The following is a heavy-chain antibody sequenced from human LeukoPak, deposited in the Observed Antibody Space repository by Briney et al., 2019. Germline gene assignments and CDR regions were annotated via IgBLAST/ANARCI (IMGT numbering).Heavy chain of an antibody. V-gene: IGHV3-7*03. D-gene: IGHD6-13*01. Sequence: PGGSLRLSCAASGFTFSSYWMSWVRQAPGKGLEWVANIKQDGSEKYYVDSVKGRFTISRDNAKNSLYLQMNSLRAEDTAVYYCAKANIMSSSWYGLYFQHWGQGTLVTVSS. CDR1: GFTFSSYW. CDR2: IKQDGSEK. CDR3: AKANIMSSSWYGLYFQH. J-gene: IGHJ1*01.